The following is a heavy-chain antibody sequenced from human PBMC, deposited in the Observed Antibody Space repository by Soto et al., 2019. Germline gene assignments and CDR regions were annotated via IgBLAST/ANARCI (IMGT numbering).Heavy chain of an antibody. CDR1: GFTFSSYA. D-gene: IGHD6-13*01. CDR2: ISGSGGST. V-gene: IGHV3-23*01. Sequence: GGSLRFSCAASGFTFSSYAMSWVRQAPGKGLEWVSAISGSGGSTYYADSVKGRFTISRDNSKNTLYLQMNSLRAEDTAVYYCAKDRQQPHPGIYYYYGMDVWGQGTTVTVSS. J-gene: IGHJ6*02. CDR3: AKDRQQPHPGIYYYYGMDV.